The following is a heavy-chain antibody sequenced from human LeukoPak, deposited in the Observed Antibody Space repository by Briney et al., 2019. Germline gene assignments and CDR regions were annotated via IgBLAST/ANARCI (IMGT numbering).Heavy chain of an antibody. Sequence: SETLSLTCTVSGGSISSGSYYWSWIRQPAGKGLEWIGRIYTSGSTNYNPSLKSRVTISVDTSKNLFSLKLSSVTAADTAVYYCAREIEMYYDFWSGYYPLMDVWGKGTTVTVSS. V-gene: IGHV4-61*02. CDR1: GGSISSGSYY. CDR3: AREIEMYYDFWSGYYPLMDV. J-gene: IGHJ6*04. CDR2: IYTSGST. D-gene: IGHD3-3*01.